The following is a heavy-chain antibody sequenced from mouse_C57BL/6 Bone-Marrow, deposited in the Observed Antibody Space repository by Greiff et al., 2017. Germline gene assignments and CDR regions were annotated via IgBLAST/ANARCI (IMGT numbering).Heavy chain of an antibody. D-gene: IGHD2-3*01. CDR3: ARRWLLRRYFDY. Sequence: VQGVESGAELARPGASVKLSCKASGYTFTSYGISWVKQRTGQGLEWIGEIYPRSGNTYYNEKFKGKATLTADKSSSTAYMELRSLTSEDSAVYFCARRWLLRRYFDYWGQGTTLTVSS. CDR2: IYPRSGNT. CDR1: GYTFTSYG. V-gene: IGHV1-81*01. J-gene: IGHJ2*01.